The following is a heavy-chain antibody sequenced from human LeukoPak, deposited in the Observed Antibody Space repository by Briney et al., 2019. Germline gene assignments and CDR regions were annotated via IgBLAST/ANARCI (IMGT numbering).Heavy chain of an antibody. CDR2: FDPEDGET. V-gene: IGHV1-24*01. J-gene: IGHJ4*02. D-gene: IGHD2-2*01. CDR3: ATAEDIVVAPDY. CDR1: GYTLTELS. Sequence: ASVKVSCKVSGYTLTELSMHWVRQAPGKGLEWMGGFDPEDGETIYAQKFQGRVTMTEDTSTDPAYMELSSLRSEDTAVYYCATAEDIVVAPDYWGQGTLVTVSS.